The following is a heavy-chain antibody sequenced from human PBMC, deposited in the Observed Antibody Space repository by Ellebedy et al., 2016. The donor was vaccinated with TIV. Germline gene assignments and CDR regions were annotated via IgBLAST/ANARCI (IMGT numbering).Heavy chain of an antibody. J-gene: IGHJ6*02. CDR2: ITSSSNYI. D-gene: IGHD3-10*01. CDR3: AKDRGNYGGAPYNGMDI. Sequence: GGSLRLSCAASGFTFSSYTMNWVRQAPGKGLEWVACITSSSNYIYYADSVKGRFTISRDNSKNTLFLQMNSLRAEDTAVYSCAKDRGNYGGAPYNGMDIWGQGTTVAVSS. CDR1: GFTFSSYT. V-gene: IGHV3-21*01.